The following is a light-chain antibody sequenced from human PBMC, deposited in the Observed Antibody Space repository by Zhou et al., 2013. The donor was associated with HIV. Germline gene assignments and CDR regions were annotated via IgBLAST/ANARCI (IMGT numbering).Light chain of an antibody. Sequence: DIQMTQSPSSLSASIGDRVTITCRAVQDISNYLAWYQQKPGKVPKLLIYAASTLQSGVPSRFSGSGSGTDFTLTISSLQPEDVATYYCQKXNSGGLTFGGGTKVEIK. J-gene: IGKJ4*01. V-gene: IGKV1-27*01. CDR3: QKXNSGGLT. CDR2: AAS. CDR1: QDISNY.